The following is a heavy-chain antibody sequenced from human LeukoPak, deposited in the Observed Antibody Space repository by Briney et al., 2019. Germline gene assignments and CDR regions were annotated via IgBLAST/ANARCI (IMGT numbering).Heavy chain of an antibody. CDR2: IYSSGST. Sequence: SETLSLTCTVSGGSISSYYWSWIRQPAGKGLEWIGRIYSSGSTSYNPSLRSRVTFSVDTSKNQFSLKLSSVTAADTAVYYCAQGGARFDSWGQGTLVTVSS. CDR3: AQGGARFDS. D-gene: IGHD3-16*01. J-gene: IGHJ5*01. CDR1: GGSISSYY. V-gene: IGHV4-4*07.